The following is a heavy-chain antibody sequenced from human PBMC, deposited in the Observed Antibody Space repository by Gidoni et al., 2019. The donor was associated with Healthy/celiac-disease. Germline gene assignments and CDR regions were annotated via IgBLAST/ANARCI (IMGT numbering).Heavy chain of an antibody. CDR2: IYHSGST. D-gene: IGHD2-21*02. V-gene: IGHV4-4*02. J-gene: IGHJ4*02. CDR3: ARMLSGRGGNSEYYFDY. Sequence: QVQLQESGPGLVKPSGTLSLTCAVSGGSISSSNCWSWVRQPPGKGLEWIGEIYHSGSTNYNPSLKSRVTIAGDKSKNQCSLKLSSVTAADTAVYYCARMLSGRGGNSEYYFDYWGQGTLVTVSS. CDR1: GGSISSSNC.